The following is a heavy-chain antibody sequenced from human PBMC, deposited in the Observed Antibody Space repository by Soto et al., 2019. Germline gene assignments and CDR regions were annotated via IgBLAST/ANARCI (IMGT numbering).Heavy chain of an antibody. CDR3: ARGDYRGAGFDP. CDR1: GGSISSGGYS. Sequence: PSETLSLTCAVSGGSISSGGYSWSWIRQPPGKGLGWIGYIYHSGSTYYNPSLKSRVTISVDRSKNQFSLKLSSVTAADTAVYYCARGDYRGAGFDPWGQGTLVTVSS. J-gene: IGHJ5*02. D-gene: IGHD1-26*01. CDR2: IYHSGST. V-gene: IGHV4-30-2*01.